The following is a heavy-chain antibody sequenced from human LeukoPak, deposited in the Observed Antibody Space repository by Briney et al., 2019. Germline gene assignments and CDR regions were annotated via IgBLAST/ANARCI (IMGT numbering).Heavy chain of an antibody. V-gene: IGHV3-23*01. CDR1: GLTFTNYA. CDR2: LSDSGDET. D-gene: IGHD6-13*01. J-gene: IGHJ3*02. Sequence: GGSLRLSCAASGLTFTNYAMSWVRQAPGKGLEWVSGLSDSGDETHYSDSVKGRFTISRDNSKNILYLQMNSLRVEDTAAYYCAKAFREFGSSSYSSFDIWSQGTLVTVSS. CDR3: AKAFREFGSSSYSSFDI.